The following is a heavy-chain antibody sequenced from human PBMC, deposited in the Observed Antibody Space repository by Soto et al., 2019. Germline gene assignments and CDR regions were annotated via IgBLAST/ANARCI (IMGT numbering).Heavy chain of an antibody. CDR2: ISSTSSFT. CDR1: GFTFSDSY. J-gene: IGHJ4*02. D-gene: IGHD5-12*01. V-gene: IGHV3-11*06. Sequence: QVQLVESGGGLVKPGGSLRLSCVASGFTFSDSYKSWVRQAPGKGLEWVSYISSTSSFTDYAESVKGRFIISRDNAKNSLFLQMTSLRAEDTALYYCARRDGYNYFDFWGQGTLVSVSS. CDR3: ARRDGYNYFDF.